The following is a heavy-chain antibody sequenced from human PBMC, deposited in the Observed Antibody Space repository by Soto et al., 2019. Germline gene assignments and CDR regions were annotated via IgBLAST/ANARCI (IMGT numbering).Heavy chain of an antibody. Sequence: SETLSLTCTVSGGSISSYYWSWIRQPPGKGLEWIGYIYYSGSTNYNPSLKSRVTISVDTSKNQFSLKLSSVTAVDTAVYYCARDLQRGSGSWGHNYYYYYMDVWGKGTTVTVSS. D-gene: IGHD3-10*01. V-gene: IGHV4-59*01. J-gene: IGHJ6*03. CDR3: ARDLQRGSGSWGHNYYYYYMDV. CDR2: IYYSGST. CDR1: GGSISSYY.